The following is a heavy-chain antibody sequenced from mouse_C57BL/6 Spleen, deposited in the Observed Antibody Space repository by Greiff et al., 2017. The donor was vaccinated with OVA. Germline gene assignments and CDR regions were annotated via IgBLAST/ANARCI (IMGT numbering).Heavy chain of an antibody. V-gene: IGHV10-3*01. CDR1: GFTFNTYA. CDR3: VRGYDYDEGAWFAY. CDR2: IRSKSSNYAT. D-gene: IGHD2-4*01. Sequence: EVQRVESGGGLVQPKGSLKLSCAASGFTFNTYAMHWVRQAPGKGLEWVARIRSKSSNYATYYADSVKDRFTISRDDSQSMLYLQMNNLKTEDTAMYYCVRGYDYDEGAWFAYWGQGTLVTVSA. J-gene: IGHJ3*01.